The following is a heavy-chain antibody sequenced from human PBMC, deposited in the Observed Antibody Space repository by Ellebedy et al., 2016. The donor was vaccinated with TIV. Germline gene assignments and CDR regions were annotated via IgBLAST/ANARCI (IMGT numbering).Heavy chain of an antibody. CDR3: ARRGGDYYDTTGYYYVDY. J-gene: IGHJ4*02. D-gene: IGHD3-22*01. Sequence: PGGSLRLSCKGSGYSFSSYWIGWVRQMPGKGLEWMGIIYPGDSDTRYSPSFQGQVTISVDKSINTAYLQWSSLKASDTAMYYCARRGGDYYDTTGYYYVDYWGQGTLVTVSS. V-gene: IGHV5-51*01. CDR2: IYPGDSDT. CDR1: GYSFSSYW.